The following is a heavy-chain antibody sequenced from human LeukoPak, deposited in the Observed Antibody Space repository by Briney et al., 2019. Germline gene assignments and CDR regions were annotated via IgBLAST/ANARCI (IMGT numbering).Heavy chain of an antibody. Sequence: SSETLSLTCTVSGGSISSSSYYWGWIRQPPGKGLEWIGSIYYSGSTYYNPSLKSRVTISVDTSKNQFSLKLSSVTAADTAVYYCARQAEYCSSTSCQYYFDYWGQGTLVTVSP. V-gene: IGHV4-39*01. J-gene: IGHJ4*02. D-gene: IGHD2-2*01. CDR1: GGSISSSSYY. CDR2: IYYSGST. CDR3: ARQAEYCSSTSCQYYFDY.